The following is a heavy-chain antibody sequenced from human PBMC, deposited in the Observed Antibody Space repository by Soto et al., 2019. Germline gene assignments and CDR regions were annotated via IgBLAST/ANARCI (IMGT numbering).Heavy chain of an antibody. CDR2: ITSTSSTK. Sequence: GGSLRLSCAASGFTFSSHAMNWVRQAPGKGLEWLSYITSTSSTKYYAESVKGRFTISRDNARNSLFLQMNSLRAEDTAVYYCARAECSSPDCLTAYYSYGLDVWGQGSTVTVSS. CDR3: ARAECSSPDCLTAYYSYGLDV. J-gene: IGHJ6*02. D-gene: IGHD3-9*01. CDR1: GFTFSSHA. V-gene: IGHV3-48*03.